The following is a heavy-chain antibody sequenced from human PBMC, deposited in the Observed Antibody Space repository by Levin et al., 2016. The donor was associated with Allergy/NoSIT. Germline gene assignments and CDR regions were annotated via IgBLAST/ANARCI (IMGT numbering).Heavy chain of an antibody. J-gene: IGHJ4*02. CDR1: GFIFSGSI. D-gene: IGHD3-10*01. CDR3: AREGGSSGRAGYFDY. CDR2: VPSSDGHSN. V-gene: IGHV3-30*04. Sequence: GESLKISCAASGFIFSGSIIHWVRQQPGKGLQWVALVPSSDGHSNQYVDSVKGRFTISRDNSKNTVYLQMDSLRTEDTAVYYCAREGGSSGRAGYFDYWGQGTLVTVSS.